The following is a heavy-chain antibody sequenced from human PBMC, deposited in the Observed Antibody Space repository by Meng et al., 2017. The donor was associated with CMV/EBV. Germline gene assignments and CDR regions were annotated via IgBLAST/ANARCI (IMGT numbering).Heavy chain of an antibody. CDR2: IRYDGSNK. Sequence: GESLKISCAASGFTFSSYGMHWVRQAPGKGLEWVAFIRYDGSNKYYVDSVKGRFTISRDNSKNTLYLQMNSLRAEDTAVYYCANGNGHIGVWGQGTLVTVSS. CDR1: GFTFSSYG. CDR3: ANGNGHIGV. V-gene: IGHV3-30*02. D-gene: IGHD2-8*01. J-gene: IGHJ4*02.